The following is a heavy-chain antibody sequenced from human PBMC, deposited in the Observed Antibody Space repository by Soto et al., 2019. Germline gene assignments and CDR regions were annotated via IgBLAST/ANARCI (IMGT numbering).Heavy chain of an antibody. CDR1: GGSISSGGYS. Sequence: QLQLQESGSGLVKPAQTLSLTCTVSGGSISSGGYSWSWLRQPPGNGLEWIGYIFHSGSTYYNPSLQRLITIPVDGSMHPCSMEPSSVTAADSAIYYCAREGGSGSPDLYFNVCGRGTLVAVSS. CDR2: IFHSGST. D-gene: IGHD1-26*01. CDR3: AREGGSGSPDLYFNV. V-gene: IGHV4-30-2*01. J-gene: IGHJ2*01.